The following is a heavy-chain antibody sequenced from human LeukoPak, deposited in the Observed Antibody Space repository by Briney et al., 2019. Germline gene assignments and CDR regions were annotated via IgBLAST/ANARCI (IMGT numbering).Heavy chain of an antibody. Sequence: GGSLRLSCAASGFTFSSYGMHWVRQAPGKGLEWVAVISYDGSNKYYADSVKGRFTISRDNSKNTLYLQMNSLRAEDTAVYYCAKERVGCYFDYWGQGTLVTVSS. D-gene: IGHD3-10*01. CDR3: AKERVGCYFDY. CDR1: GFTFSSYG. CDR2: ISYDGSNK. V-gene: IGHV3-30*18. J-gene: IGHJ4*02.